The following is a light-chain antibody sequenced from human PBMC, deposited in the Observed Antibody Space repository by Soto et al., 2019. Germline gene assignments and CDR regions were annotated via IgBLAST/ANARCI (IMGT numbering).Light chain of an antibody. CDR3: QQYENLPPFT. V-gene: IGKV1-33*01. CDR2: YAS. J-gene: IGKJ3*01. Sequence: DIQMTQSPSSLTASVGDRVTITCLASHDIGNYLNWYQQKPGKAPKLLIYYASNLETGVSSRFSGSGSGTDFTFTISSLQPEVIAIILRQQYENLPPFTSGPGTKVDMK. CDR1: HDIGNY.